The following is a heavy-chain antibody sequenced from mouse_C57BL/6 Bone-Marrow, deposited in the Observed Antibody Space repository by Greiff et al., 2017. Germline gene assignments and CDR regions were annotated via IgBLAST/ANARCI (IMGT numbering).Heavy chain of an antibody. V-gene: IGHV3-6*01. CDR3: ARDVRYYFDY. J-gene: IGHJ2*01. CDR2: ISYDGSN. Sequence: EVKLVESGPGLVKPSQSLSLTCSVTGYSITSGYYWNWIRQFPGNKLEWMGYISYDGSNNYNPSLKNRISITRDTSKNQFFLTLNSVTTEDTATYYCARDVRYYFDYWGQGTTLTGSS. CDR1: GYSITSGYY.